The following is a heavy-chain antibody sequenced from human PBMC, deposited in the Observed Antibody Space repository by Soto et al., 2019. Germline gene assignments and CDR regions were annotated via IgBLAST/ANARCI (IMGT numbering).Heavy chain of an antibody. J-gene: IGHJ4*02. V-gene: IGHV3-73*02. CDR3: TRLQEGATGDY. Sequence: EVQLVESGGGLVQPGGSLKLSCAASGFTFSGSAMHWVRQASGKGLEWVGRIRSKANSYATAYAASVKGRFTISRDDSKNTAYQQMNSLKTEDTAVYYCTRLQEGATGDYWGQGTLVTVSS. CDR2: IRSKANSYAT. CDR1: GFTFSGSA. D-gene: IGHD1-26*01.